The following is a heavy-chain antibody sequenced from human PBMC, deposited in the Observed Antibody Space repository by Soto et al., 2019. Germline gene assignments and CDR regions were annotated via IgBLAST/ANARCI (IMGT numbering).Heavy chain of an antibody. V-gene: IGHV3-30-3*01. CDR3: AREYYYGSGGPGYYYYGMDV. Sequence: QVQLVESGGGVVQPGRSLRLSCAASGFTFSSYAMHWVRQAPGKGLEWVAVISYDGSNKYYADSVKGRFTISRDNSKNTLSLQMNSLRDEDTAVYYCAREYYYGSGGPGYYYYGMDVWGQGTTVTVSS. CDR2: ISYDGSNK. J-gene: IGHJ6*02. D-gene: IGHD3-10*01. CDR1: GFTFSSYA.